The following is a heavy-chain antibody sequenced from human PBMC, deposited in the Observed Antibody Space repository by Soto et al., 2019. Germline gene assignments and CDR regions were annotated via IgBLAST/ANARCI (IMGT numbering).Heavy chain of an antibody. CDR3: VRERGYCTNGVCHYFDY. CDR1: GYTFTGYY. Sequence: ASVKVSCTASGYTFTGYYMHWVRQAPGQGLEWMGWINPNSGGTNYAQKFQGWVTMTRDTSISTAYMELSRLRSDDTAVYYCVRERGYCTNGVCHYFDYWGQGTLVTVYS. J-gene: IGHJ4*02. D-gene: IGHD2-8*01. V-gene: IGHV1-2*04. CDR2: INPNSGGT.